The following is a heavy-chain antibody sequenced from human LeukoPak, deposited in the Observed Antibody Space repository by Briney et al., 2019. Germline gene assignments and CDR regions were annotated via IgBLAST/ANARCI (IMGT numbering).Heavy chain of an antibody. J-gene: IGHJ6*02. CDR1: GYALTSYA. Sequence: GAPVKVSCKASGYALTSYAMHWVRHAPGQRLEWMGWINAGNGNTKYSQKFQGRVTITRDTSASTAYMELSSLRSEDTAVYYCARYCSSTSCYLPDYYYYGMDVWGQGTTVTASS. CDR2: INAGNGNT. D-gene: IGHD2-2*01. V-gene: IGHV1-3*01. CDR3: ARYCSSTSCYLPDYYYYGMDV.